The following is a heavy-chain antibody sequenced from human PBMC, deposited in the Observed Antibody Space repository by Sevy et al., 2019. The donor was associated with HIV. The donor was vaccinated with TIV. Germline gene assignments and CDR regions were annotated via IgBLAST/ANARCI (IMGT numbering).Heavy chain of an antibody. CDR1: GGSFSGYY. CDR3: ARNGRGYYYDSSGYYPIHYYYYMDV. V-gene: IGHV4-34*01. J-gene: IGHJ6*03. D-gene: IGHD3-22*01. Sequence: SQTLSLTCAVYGGSFSGYYWSWIRQPPGKGLEGIGEINHSGSTNYNPSLKSRVTISVDTSKNQFSLRLSSVTAADTDVYYCARNGRGYYYDSSGYYPIHYYYYMDVWGKGTTVTVSS. CDR2: INHSGST.